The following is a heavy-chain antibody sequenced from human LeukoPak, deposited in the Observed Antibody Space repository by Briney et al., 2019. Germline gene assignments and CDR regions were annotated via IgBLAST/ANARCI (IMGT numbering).Heavy chain of an antibody. CDR1: GLTVTSNY. CDR3: TRVRGPNWFDP. Sequence: GGSLRLSCAASGLTVTSNYMTWVRQAPGKGLEWVSVIYSGGSGGSTYYADSVKGRFTISRDNSKNTLYLQMNSLRVEDTAVYYCTRVRGPNWFDPWGQGTLVTVSS. V-gene: IGHV3-66*01. CDR2: IYSGGSGGST. D-gene: IGHD3-10*01. J-gene: IGHJ5*02.